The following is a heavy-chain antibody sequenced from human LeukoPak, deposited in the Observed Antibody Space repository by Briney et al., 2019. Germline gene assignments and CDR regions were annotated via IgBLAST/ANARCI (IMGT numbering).Heavy chain of an antibody. D-gene: IGHD3-22*01. J-gene: IGHJ4*02. CDR1: GESFSIYH. CDR2: INHCGNT. Sequence: SSDPLSLTCVFYGESFSIYHWIWIPHSPGKAPELIRQINHCGNTDYHPSLASRVTMSVDTSKNDLSLKLTSVTGADTAVYYCARSYYGTSVHHHVGYWGPGTLVTVHS. V-gene: IGHV4-34*01. CDR3: ARSYYGTSVHHHVGY.